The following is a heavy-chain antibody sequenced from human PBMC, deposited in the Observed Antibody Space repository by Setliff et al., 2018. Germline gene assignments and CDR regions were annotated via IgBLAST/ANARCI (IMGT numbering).Heavy chain of an antibody. CDR3: AKVNYYDKSAYLPFDY. Sequence: ASVKVSCKASGYTFTEYSIHWVRQAPGQGLEWMGWINPNTGGSNYAQKFQGRVTMTTDTSISTAYMEMSRLTSDDTAVYYCAKVNYYDKSAYLPFDYWGQGTQVT. CDR2: INPNTGGS. CDR1: GYTFTEYS. D-gene: IGHD3-22*01. V-gene: IGHV1-2*02. J-gene: IGHJ4*02.